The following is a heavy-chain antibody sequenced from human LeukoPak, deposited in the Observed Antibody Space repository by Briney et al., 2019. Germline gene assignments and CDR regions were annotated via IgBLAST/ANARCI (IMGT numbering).Heavy chain of an antibody. D-gene: IGHD3-3*01. CDR2: IFYRGNT. V-gene: IGHV4-39*01. CDR1: GGSISTNNYY. J-gene: IGHJ4*02. Sequence: TPSETLSLTRTVSGGSISTNNYYWGWIRQPPGKGLEWIGSIFYRGNTYYNPSLKSRVTISIDTSKDQFSLKLTSVTAADTAIFYCARHGYDVLSGLFDYWGQGSLVTVSS. CDR3: ARHGYDVLSGLFDY.